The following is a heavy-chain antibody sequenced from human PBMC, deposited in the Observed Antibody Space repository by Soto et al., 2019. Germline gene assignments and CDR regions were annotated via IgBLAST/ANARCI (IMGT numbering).Heavy chain of an antibody. V-gene: IGHV3-21*01. Sequence: GGSLRLSCAASGFIFGSYSLSWVRQAPGKGLEWVSLITSSNSYIYYGDSVKGRFTISRDNAKKSLYLQMNSLRAEDTAVYYCARDGGRLYRGDHYFDYWGLGTLVTVSS. CDR3: ARDGGRLYRGDHYFDY. CDR2: ITSSNSYI. D-gene: IGHD3-10*01. CDR1: GFIFGSYS. J-gene: IGHJ4*02.